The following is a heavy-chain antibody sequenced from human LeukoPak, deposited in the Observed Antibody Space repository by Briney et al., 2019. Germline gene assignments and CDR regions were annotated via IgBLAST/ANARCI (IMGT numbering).Heavy chain of an antibody. CDR1: GGSFSGYY. CDR2: IIHSGST. D-gene: IGHD2-8*01. CDR3: ARGILVTVYAAFDY. J-gene: IGHJ4*02. V-gene: IGHV4-34*01. Sequence: SETLSLTCGVYGGSFSGYYWTWIRRSPGMGLGWIGEIIHSGSTNYNPSLTSRVTISVDTSKNQFSLELSSVTAADTAVYYCARGILVTVYAAFDYWGQGTLVTVSS.